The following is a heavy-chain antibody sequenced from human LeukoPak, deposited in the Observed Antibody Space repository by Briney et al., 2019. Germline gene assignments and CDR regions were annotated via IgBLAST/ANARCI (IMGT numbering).Heavy chain of an antibody. D-gene: IGHD3-22*01. CDR3: ARSHNSYYYDSSGYYYPDY. V-gene: IGHV1-2*02. CDR2: INPNSGGT. CDR1: GYTFTGYY. J-gene: IGHJ4*02. Sequence: ASVKVSCKASGYTFTGYYMHWVRQAPGQGLEWMGWINPNSGGTNYAQKFQGRVTMTRDTSISTAYMELSRLRSDDTAVYYCARSHNSYYYDSSGYYYPDYWGQGTLVTVFS.